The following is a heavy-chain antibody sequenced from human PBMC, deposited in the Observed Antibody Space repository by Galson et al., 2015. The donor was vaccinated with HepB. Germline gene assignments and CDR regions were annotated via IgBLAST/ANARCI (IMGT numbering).Heavy chain of an antibody. J-gene: IGHJ2*01. CDR3: ASRDGYKNWYFDL. CDR2: ISYDGSNK. Sequence: SLRLSCAASGFTFSSYGMHWVRQAPGKGLEWVAVISYDGSNKYYADSVKGRFTISRDNSKNTLYLQMNSLRAEDTAVYYCASRDGYKNWYFDLWGRGTLVTVSS. CDR1: GFTFSSYG. D-gene: IGHD5-24*01. V-gene: IGHV3-30*03.